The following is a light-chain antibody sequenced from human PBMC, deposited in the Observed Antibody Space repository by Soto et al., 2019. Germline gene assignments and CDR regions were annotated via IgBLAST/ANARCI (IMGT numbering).Light chain of an antibody. Sequence: EIVLTQSPGTLSLSPGERATLSCRASQSVSSSYLAWYQQKPVQAPRLLIHGASSRATGIPDRFSGSGSGTDFTLTISRLEPEDFAVYYCQQYGRPFGQGTKVDI. CDR1: QSVSSSY. CDR3: QQYGRP. V-gene: IGKV3-20*01. CDR2: GAS. J-gene: IGKJ1*01.